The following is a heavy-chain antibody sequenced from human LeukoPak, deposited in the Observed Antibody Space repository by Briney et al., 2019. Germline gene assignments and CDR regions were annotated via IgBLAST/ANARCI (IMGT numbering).Heavy chain of an antibody. CDR2: IYPGDSDT. CDR1: GCSFTSYW. J-gene: IGHJ6*02. Sequence: GESLKISCKGSGCSFTSYWIGWVRQMPGKGLEWMGIIYPGDSDTRYSPSFQGQVTISADKSISTAYLQWSSLKASDTAMYYCARQGEDPDMYYYYYGMDVWGQGTTVTVSS. D-gene: IGHD3-9*01. V-gene: IGHV5-51*01. CDR3: ARQGEDPDMYYYYYGMDV.